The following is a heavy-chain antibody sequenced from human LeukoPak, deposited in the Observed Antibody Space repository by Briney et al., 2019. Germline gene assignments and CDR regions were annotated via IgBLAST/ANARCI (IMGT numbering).Heavy chain of an antibody. CDR1: GFTFSRFG. J-gene: IGHJ4*02. Sequence: PGRSLRLSCAASGFTFSRFGMHWVRQAPGKGLEWVSVIYSGGSTYYADSVKGRFTISRDNSKNTLYLQMNSLRAEDTAVYYCARAYYDSSGYPVFDYWGQGTLVTVSS. CDR2: IYSGGST. V-gene: IGHV3-53*01. CDR3: ARAYYDSSGYPVFDY. D-gene: IGHD3-22*01.